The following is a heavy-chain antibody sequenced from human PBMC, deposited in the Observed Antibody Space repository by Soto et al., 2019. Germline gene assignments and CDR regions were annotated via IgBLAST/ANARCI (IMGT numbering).Heavy chain of an antibody. CDR3: ARSLRGYFDY. CDR2: IIPNLGRA. CDR1: GGSFSSYT. V-gene: IGHV1-69*02. Sequence: QVQLVQSGAEVKKPGSSVKVSCTASGGSFSSYTISWVRQAPGQGLEWMGRIIPNLGRANYEQKFQGRVTITADKSTSTAYMELSSLRSEDTAVYYCARSLRGYFDYWGKGTLVTVSS. J-gene: IGHJ4*02.